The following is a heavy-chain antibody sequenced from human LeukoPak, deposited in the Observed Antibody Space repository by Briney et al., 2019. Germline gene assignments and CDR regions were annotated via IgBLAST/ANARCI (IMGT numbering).Heavy chain of an antibody. V-gene: IGHV3-23*01. CDR1: GFTFSSYA. Sequence: GGSLRLSCAASGFTFSSYAMRWVRQAPGKGREWVSAISGSGGSTYYADSVKGRFTISRDNSKNTLYLQMNSLRAEDTAVYYCAKVPKGSIRWFDPWAREPWSPSPQ. CDR3: AKVPKGSIRWFDP. D-gene: IGHD3-3*01. J-gene: IGHJ5*02. CDR2: ISGSGGST.